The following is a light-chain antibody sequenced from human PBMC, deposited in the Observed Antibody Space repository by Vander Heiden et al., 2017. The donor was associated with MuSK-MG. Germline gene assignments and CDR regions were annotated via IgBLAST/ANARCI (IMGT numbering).Light chain of an antibody. V-gene: IGKV3-20*01. CDR2: GAS. CDR3: QKYGSSPWT. Sequence: EIVLPQSPGTLYLSPGERATLSRRASQGVSNSYLAWYQKKPGQAPRRLIYGASSRATGIPDGLSGSGSGTDFTLTISRLGPEDFAVYYGQKYGSSPWTFGQGTKVEIK. J-gene: IGKJ1*01. CDR1: QGVSNSY.